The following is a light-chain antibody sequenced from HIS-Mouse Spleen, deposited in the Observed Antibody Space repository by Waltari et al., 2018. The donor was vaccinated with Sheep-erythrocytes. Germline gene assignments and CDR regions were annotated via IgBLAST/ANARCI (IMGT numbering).Light chain of an antibody. CDR2: EVS. CDR1: SSDVGGYNY. CDR3: SSYAGSNNWV. J-gene: IGLJ3*02. V-gene: IGLV2-8*01. Sequence: QSALTQPRSVSGSPGQSVTISCTGTSSDVGGYNYVSWYQHHPGKAPKLMIYEVSKRPSGVPSRFSGSKSGNTATPTVSGLQAEDEADYYCSSYAGSNNWVFGGGTKLTVL.